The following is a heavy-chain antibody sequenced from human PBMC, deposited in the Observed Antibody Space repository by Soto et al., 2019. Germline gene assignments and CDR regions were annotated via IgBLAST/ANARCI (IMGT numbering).Heavy chain of an antibody. J-gene: IGHJ1*01. CDR2: IKQDGSEK. Sequence: GGSLRLSCAASGFTFSSYWMSWVRQAPGKGLEWVANIKQDGSEKYYVDSVKGRFTISRDNAKNSLYLQMNSLRAEDTAVYYCATAHDPRSDSWYSSSWYLPEYIQHWGQGTLVTVSS. CDR3: ATAHDPRSDSWYSSSWYLPEYIQH. V-gene: IGHV3-7*05. D-gene: IGHD6-13*01. CDR1: GFTFSSYW.